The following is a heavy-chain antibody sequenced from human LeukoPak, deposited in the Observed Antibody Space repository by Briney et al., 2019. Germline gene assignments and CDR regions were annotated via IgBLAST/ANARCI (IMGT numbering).Heavy chain of an antibody. CDR1: GGSISSGDYY. Sequence: SETLSLTCTVSGGSISSGDYYWSWIRQPPGKGLEWIGYIYYSGSTYYNPSLKSRVTISVDTSKNQFSLKLSSVTAADTAVYYCASQPYYYDSSGYYSYYGMDVWGQGTTVTVSS. D-gene: IGHD3-22*01. CDR3: ASQPYYYDSSGYYSYYGMDV. J-gene: IGHJ6*02. CDR2: IYYSGST. V-gene: IGHV4-30-4*01.